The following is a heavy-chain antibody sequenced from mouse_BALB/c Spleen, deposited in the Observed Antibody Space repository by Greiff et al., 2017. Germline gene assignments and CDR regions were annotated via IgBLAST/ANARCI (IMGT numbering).Heavy chain of an antibody. CDR2: IYPGDGDT. CDR3: ARMGYYGSYAMDY. Sequence: VQLQQSGAELARPGASVKLSCKASGYTFTSYWMQWVKQRPGQGLEWIGAIYPGDGDTRYTQKFKGKATLTADKSSSTAYMQLSSLASEDSAVYYCARMGYYGSYAMDYWGQGTSVTVSS. D-gene: IGHD1-1*01. J-gene: IGHJ4*01. V-gene: IGHV1-87*01. CDR1: GYTFTSYW.